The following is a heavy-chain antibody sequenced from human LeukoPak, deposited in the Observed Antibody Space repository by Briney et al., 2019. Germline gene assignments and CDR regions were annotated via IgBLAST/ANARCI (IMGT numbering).Heavy chain of an antibody. V-gene: IGHV3-30-3*01. D-gene: IGHD3-22*01. CDR3: ARSSSQQYYYDSSGPFDY. J-gene: IGHJ4*02. Sequence: GGSLRLSCAASGFTFSSYAMSWVRQAPGKGLEWVAVIPYDGSNKYYADSVKGRFTISRDNSKNTLYLQMNSLRAEDTAVYYCARSSSQQYYYDSSGPFDYWGQGTLVTVSS. CDR1: GFTFSSYA. CDR2: IPYDGSNK.